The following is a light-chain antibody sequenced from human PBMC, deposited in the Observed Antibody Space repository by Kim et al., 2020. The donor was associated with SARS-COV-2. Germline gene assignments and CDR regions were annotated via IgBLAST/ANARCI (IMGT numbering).Light chain of an antibody. V-gene: IGKV3-20*01. CDR3: QQYGSLWT. CDR1: QSVSSSY. J-gene: IGKJ1*01. CDR2: GAS. Sequence: PGERATLSCRASQSVSSSYLAWYQQKPGQAPRLLIYGASSRATGIPDRFSGSGSGTDFTLTISRLEPEDFAVYYCQQYGSLWTFGQGTKVEI.